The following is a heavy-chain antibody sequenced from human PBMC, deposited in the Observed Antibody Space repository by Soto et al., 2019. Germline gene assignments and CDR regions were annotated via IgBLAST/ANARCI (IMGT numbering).Heavy chain of an antibody. V-gene: IGHV1-69*13. CDR2: IIPIFGTA. CDR3: ASTSHVYCSGGSCYSPGTYYYYGMDV. Sequence: SVKVSCKASGGTFISYAMSWVRQAPGQRLEWMGGIIPIFGTANYAQKFQGRVTITADESTSTAYMELSSLRSEDTAVYYCASTSHVYCSGGSCYSPGTYYYYGMDVWGQGTTVTVSS. D-gene: IGHD2-15*01. J-gene: IGHJ6*02. CDR1: GGTFISYA.